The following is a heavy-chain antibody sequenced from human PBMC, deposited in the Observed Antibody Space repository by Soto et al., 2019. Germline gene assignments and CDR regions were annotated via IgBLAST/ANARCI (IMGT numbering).Heavy chain of an antibody. D-gene: IGHD3-22*01. CDR3: ARDEPDYYDSSGYLAF. Sequence: PGGSLRLSCAASGFTFSSYSMNWVRQAPGKGLEWVSYISSSSSTIYYADSVKGRFTISRDNAKNSLYLQMNSLRAEDTAVYYCARDEPDYYDSSGYLAFGGQGTLVTVSS. J-gene: IGHJ4*02. CDR2: ISSSSSTI. CDR1: GFTFSSYS. V-gene: IGHV3-48*01.